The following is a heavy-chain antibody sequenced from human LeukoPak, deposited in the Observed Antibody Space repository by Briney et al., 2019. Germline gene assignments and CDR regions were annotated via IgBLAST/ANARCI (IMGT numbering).Heavy chain of an antibody. D-gene: IGHD3-22*01. CDR1: GGSISSGGYY. CDR3: AREVLDSSGHAADAFDV. Sequence: SETGSLTCTVSGGSISSGGYYWSWIRQHPGKGLEWIGYIYYSGSTYYNPSLKSRVTISVDTSKNQFSLKLSSVTAADTAVYYCAREVLDSSGHAADAFDVWGQGTMVTVSS. J-gene: IGHJ3*01. V-gene: IGHV4-31*03. CDR2: IYYSGST.